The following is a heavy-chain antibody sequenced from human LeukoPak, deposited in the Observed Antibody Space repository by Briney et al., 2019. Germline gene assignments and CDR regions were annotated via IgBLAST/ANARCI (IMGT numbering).Heavy chain of an antibody. CDR3: ARDIHDGLYAFDI. V-gene: IGHV1-8*03. CDR2: MNPNSGNT. D-gene: IGHD2-15*01. Sequence: GASVKVSCKASGYTFTSYDINWVRQATGQGLEWMGWMNPNSGNTGYAQKFQGRVTITRNTSISTAYMELSSLRSEDTAVYYCARDIHDGLYAFDIWGQGTLVTVSS. J-gene: IGHJ3*02. CDR1: GYTFTSYD.